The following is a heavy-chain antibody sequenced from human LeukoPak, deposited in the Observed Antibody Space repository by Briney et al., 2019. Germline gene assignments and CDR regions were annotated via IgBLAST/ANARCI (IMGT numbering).Heavy chain of an antibody. CDR2: IYHSGST. CDR1: GYSISSGHY. J-gene: IGHJ6*03. CDR3: ARSSTYYYYMDV. Sequence: SETLSLTCTVSGYSISSGHYWGWIRQPPGKGLEWIGSIYHSGSTYYNPSLKSRVTISVDTSKNQFPLKLSSVTAADTAVYYCARSSTYYYYMDVWGKGTTVTVSS. V-gene: IGHV4-38-2*02.